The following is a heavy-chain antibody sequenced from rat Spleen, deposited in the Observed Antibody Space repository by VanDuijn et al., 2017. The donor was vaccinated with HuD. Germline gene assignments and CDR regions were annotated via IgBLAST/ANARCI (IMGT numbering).Heavy chain of an antibody. V-gene: IGHV5-58*01. CDR2: INTDGGST. Sequence: EVQLVETGGGLVQPGRSLKLSCVVSGFTFSSYWMYWIRQAPGKGLEWVSSINTDGGSTYYPDSVKGRFTISRDNAKSTLYLQMDSLRSEDTATYYCARHYGGYSEYVMDAWGQGASVTVSS. J-gene: IGHJ4*01. CDR3: ARHYGGYSEYVMDA. CDR1: GFTFSSYW. D-gene: IGHD1-11*01.